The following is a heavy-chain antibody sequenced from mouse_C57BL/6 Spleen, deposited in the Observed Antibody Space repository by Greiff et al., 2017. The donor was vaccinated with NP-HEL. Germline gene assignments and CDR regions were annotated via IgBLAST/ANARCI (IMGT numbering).Heavy chain of an antibody. CDR3: ARVIYYGNYVDY. CDR2: INYDGSST. Sequence: EVMLVESEGGLVQPGSSMKLSCTASGFTFSDYYMAWVRQVPEKGLEWVANINYDGSSTYYLDSLKSRFIISRDNAKNILYLQMSSLKSEDTATYYCARVIYYGNYVDYWGQGTTLTVSS. V-gene: IGHV5-16*01. D-gene: IGHD2-1*01. J-gene: IGHJ2*01. CDR1: GFTFSDYY.